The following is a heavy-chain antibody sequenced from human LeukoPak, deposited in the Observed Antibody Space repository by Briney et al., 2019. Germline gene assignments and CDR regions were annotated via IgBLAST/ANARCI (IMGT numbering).Heavy chain of an antibody. V-gene: IGHV4-59*08. CDR3: ARLLGWSGPINWFDP. CDR2: VYYSGIT. CDR1: GGSISSDY. J-gene: IGHJ5*02. D-gene: IGHD3-3*01. Sequence: SETLSLTCTVSGGSISSDYWSWIRQPPGKGLEWIGYVYYSGITNYNPSLKSRVTISVGTSKNHFSLKLTSVTAADTAVFYCARLLGWSGPINWFDPWGRGTLVTVSS.